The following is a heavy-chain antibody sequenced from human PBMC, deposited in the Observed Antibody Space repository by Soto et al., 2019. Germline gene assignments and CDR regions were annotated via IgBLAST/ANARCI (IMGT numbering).Heavy chain of an antibody. CDR3: ARAVGRVVPAAIQRGAAKAISYYGMDV. V-gene: IGHV4-59*01. J-gene: IGHJ6*02. CDR2: IYYSGST. D-gene: IGHD2-2*02. CDR1: GGSLSSYY. Sequence: PPDTLSLTSTFSGGSLSSYYWSWIRQPPGKGLEWIGYIYYSGSTNYNPSLKSRVTISVDTSKNQFSLKLSSVTAADTAVYYCARAVGRVVPAAIQRGAAKAISYYGMDVWGQWTTGT.